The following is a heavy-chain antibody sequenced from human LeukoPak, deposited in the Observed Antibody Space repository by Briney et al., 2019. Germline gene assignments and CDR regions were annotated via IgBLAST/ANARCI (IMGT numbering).Heavy chain of an antibody. V-gene: IGHV4-34*01. CDR3: ARVTLAFDI. J-gene: IGHJ3*02. Sequence: PSETLSLTCAVYGGSFSGYYWSWIRQPPGKGLEWIGETNHSGSTYYNPSLKSRVTISEDTSKNQFSLKLNSVTAADTAVYYCARVTLAFDIWGQGTMVSVSS. CDR2: TNHSGST. CDR1: GGSFSGYY.